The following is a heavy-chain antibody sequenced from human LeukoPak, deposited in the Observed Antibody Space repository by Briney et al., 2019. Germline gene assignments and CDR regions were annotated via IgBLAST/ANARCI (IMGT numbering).Heavy chain of an antibody. D-gene: IGHD2-2*01. Sequence: SETLSLTCTVSGGSISSADYYWSWLRQPPGKGLEWIGYIYYSGSTYYNPSLKSRVTISVDTSKNQFSLKLSSVTAADTAVYYCARARCSSTSCYFPTRSYYGMDVWGQGTTVTVSS. CDR1: GGSISSADYY. J-gene: IGHJ6*02. V-gene: IGHV4-30-4*01. CDR2: IYYSGST. CDR3: ARARCSSTSCYFPTRSYYGMDV.